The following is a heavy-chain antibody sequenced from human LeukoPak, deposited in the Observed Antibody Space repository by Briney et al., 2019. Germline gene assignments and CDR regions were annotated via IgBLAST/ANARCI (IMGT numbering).Heavy chain of an antibody. Sequence: GGSLRLSCAASGFTFSSYSMNWVRQAPGKGLEWVSSISSSSTYIYYGDSVKGRFTISRDNAKNSLYLQMHSLYCARDSDYGGSFDIWGQGTMVTVSS. CDR2: ISSSSTYI. D-gene: IGHD4-23*01. CDR1: GFTFSSYS. J-gene: IGHJ3*02. V-gene: IGHV3-21*01. CDR3: SFDI.